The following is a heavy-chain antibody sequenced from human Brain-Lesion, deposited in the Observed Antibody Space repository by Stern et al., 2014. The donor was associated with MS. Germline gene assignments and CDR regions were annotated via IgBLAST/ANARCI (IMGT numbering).Heavy chain of an antibody. V-gene: IGHV3-53*01. CDR2: IYSGGGT. D-gene: IGHD2-15*01. Sequence: VQLVQSGGKLIQPGESLRISCAASGFSVSNNYMTWVRQAPGKGLEWVXRIYSGGGTYYADSVKGRFTISRDNSKNTLYLQMNNLRAEDTAVYYCARDRTCTGGSCYGTWGQGTLVTVSS. CDR3: ARDRTCTGGSCYGT. CDR1: GFSVSNNY. J-gene: IGHJ5*02.